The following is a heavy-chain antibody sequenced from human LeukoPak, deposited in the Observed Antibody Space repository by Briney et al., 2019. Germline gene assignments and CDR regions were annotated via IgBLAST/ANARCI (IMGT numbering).Heavy chain of an antibody. Sequence: PSETLSLTCAVYGGSFSGYYWSWIRQPPGKGLEWIGEINHSGSTNYNPSLKSRVTISVDTFKNQFSLKLSSVTAADTAVYYCATPGGYSSNWFDPWGQGTLVTVSS. CDR2: INHSGST. CDR1: GGSFSGYY. J-gene: IGHJ5*02. CDR3: ATPGGYSSNWFDP. D-gene: IGHD5-18*01. V-gene: IGHV4-34*01.